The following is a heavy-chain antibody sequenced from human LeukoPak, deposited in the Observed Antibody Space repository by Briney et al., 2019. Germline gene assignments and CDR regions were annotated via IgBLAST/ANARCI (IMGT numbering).Heavy chain of an antibody. J-gene: IGHJ1*01. CDR1: GLSLSSSTYY. CDR2: IYNSGST. Sequence: PSETLSLTCNVSGLSLSSSTYYWGWIRQPPGKGLEGIGSIYNSGSTYYNPSLKSRVTIALDTSKNQFSLKLSSVTAADTAVYYCARHSWGLPPAEYFQHWGQGTLVTVSS. CDR3: ARHSWGLPPAEYFQH. D-gene: IGHD3-16*01. V-gene: IGHV4-39*01.